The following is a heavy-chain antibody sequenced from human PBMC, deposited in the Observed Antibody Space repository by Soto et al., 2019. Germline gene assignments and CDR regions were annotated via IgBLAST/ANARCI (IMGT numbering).Heavy chain of an antibody. CDR1: GYNFPSYW. CDR3: ARPAGLTGTTFVYDAFDV. Sequence: GASLKISSEGSGYNFPSYWIGWVRQMPGKGLEWVGTIYPTDFDTRYSPSFQGQVIISADKSISTAYLQLSSLKASDTAMYYCARPAGLTGTTFVYDAFDVWGEGTMGTVS. V-gene: IGHV5-51*01. CDR2: IYPTDFDT. D-gene: IGHD1-20*01. J-gene: IGHJ3*01.